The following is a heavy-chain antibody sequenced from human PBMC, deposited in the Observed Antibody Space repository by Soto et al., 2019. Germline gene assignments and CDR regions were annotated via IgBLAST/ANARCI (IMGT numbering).Heavy chain of an antibody. J-gene: IGHJ6*02. CDR2: IKGDGSEK. CDR3: GRDEVRNGVGV. V-gene: IGHV3-7*01. CDR1: GFTFSSYS. Sequence: EVQLVESGGGLVKPGGSLRLSCAASGFTFSSYSMNWVRQAPGKGLEWVANIKGDGSEKRYVDSVKGRLTISRDNAKNSVYLQMNSLRVEDTALYYCGRDEVRNGVGVWGQGTTVTVSS.